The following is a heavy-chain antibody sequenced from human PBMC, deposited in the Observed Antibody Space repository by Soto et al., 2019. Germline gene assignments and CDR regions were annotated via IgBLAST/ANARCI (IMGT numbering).Heavy chain of an antibody. CDR3: ARDEDGGPMDL. Sequence: QVHLVESGGGVVQPGRSLRLSCAASGFTFSSYGMHWVRQAPGKGLEWVAAIWYDGSNKHYADSVKGRFTISRDNSKNTLYLQMNSLRAEDTAVYYCARDEDGGPMDLWGQGTTVTVSS. CDR1: GFTFSSYG. J-gene: IGHJ6*02. CDR2: IWYDGSNK. V-gene: IGHV3-33*01. D-gene: IGHD2-15*01.